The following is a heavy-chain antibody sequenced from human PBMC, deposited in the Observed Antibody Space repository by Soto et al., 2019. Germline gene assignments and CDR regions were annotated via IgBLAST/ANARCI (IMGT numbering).Heavy chain of an antibody. D-gene: IGHD2-8*01. J-gene: IGHJ4*02. CDR3: ATIPKITTNCTNGVCHPGKFDY. V-gene: IGHV1-24*01. CDR1: GYTLTELY. Sequence: KVSCNVSGYTLTELYMHCVRQSPGKWLEWIGGFDPEDGETIYAQKFQGRVTMTEDTSKDTAYMELISLRSEDTAVYYCATIPKITTNCTNGVCHPGKFDYWGQGTLVTVSS. CDR2: FDPEDGET.